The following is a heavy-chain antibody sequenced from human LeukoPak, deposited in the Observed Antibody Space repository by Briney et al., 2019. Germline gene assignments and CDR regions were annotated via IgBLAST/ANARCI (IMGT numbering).Heavy chain of an antibody. D-gene: IGHD6-13*01. V-gene: IGHV4-34*01. Sequence: ETLSLTCAVYGGSFSGYYWSWIRQPPGKGLEWIGEINHSGSTNYNPSLKSRVTISVDTSKNRFSLKLSSVTAADTAVYYCARGLSIGYSSSWYAPAPFDAFDIWGQGTMVTVSS. J-gene: IGHJ3*02. CDR1: GGSFSGYY. CDR2: INHSGST. CDR3: ARGLSIGYSSSWYAPAPFDAFDI.